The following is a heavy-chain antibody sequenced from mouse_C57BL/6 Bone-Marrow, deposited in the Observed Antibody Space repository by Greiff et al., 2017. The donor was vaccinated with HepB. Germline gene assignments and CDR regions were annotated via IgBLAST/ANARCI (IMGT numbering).Heavy chain of an antibody. J-gene: IGHJ1*03. CDR2: INPSNGGT. D-gene: IGHD1-1*01. CDR3: ARSTHTTVVAPRFDV. CDR1: GYTFTSYW. V-gene: IGHV1-53*01. Sequence: QVQLQQPGTELVKPGASVKLSCKASGYTFTSYWMHWVKQRPGQGLEWIGNINPSNGGTNYNEKFKSKATLTVDKSSSTAYMQLSSLTSEDSAVYYCARSTHTTVVAPRFDVWGTGTTVTVSS.